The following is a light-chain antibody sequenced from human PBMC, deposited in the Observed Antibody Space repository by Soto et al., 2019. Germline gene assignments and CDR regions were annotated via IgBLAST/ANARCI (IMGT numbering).Light chain of an antibody. CDR2: HAS. J-gene: IGKJ4*01. CDR3: QQYNKWPLT. CDR1: QSVRSN. V-gene: IGKV3-15*01. Sequence: EIVMTQSPATLSVSPGERATLSCRASQSVRSNLAWYQQKPGQAPRLLIYHASTRATGIPARFSGSGSGTECTLTISSLQSEDLAVYYCQQYNKWPLTFGGGTKVEIK.